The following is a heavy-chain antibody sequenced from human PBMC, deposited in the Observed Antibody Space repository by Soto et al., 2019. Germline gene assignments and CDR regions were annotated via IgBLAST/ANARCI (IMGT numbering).Heavy chain of an antibody. CDR1: GFTFSNYW. J-gene: IGHJ4*02. V-gene: IGHV3-7*01. D-gene: IGHD3-10*01. CDR2: IKCDESNK. CDR3: ARDSGYGSGNSVNQYFGY. Sequence: EVQLVESGGGLVQPGESLRLSCVVSGFTFSNYWMSWVRQAPGKGLEWVARIKCDESNKQYVDSAKGRFTISRDNADNSLNLQMNCLRVEDTALYYCARDSGYGSGNSVNQYFGYWGQGTLVTVSS.